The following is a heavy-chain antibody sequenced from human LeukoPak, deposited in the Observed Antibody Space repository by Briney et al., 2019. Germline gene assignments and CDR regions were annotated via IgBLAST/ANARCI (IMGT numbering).Heavy chain of an antibody. J-gene: IGHJ3*02. CDR2: ITGSSGST. CDR1: GFTFSSYA. Sequence: GGSLRISCPASGFTFSSYAMSGVRQAPGKGLEWVSAITGSSGSTYYADSVEGRFTISRDNSKNTLYLQMNSLRAEDTALYYCAKAAFYYDSSVRAFAIRGQGKMVTVSS. V-gene: IGHV3-23*01. D-gene: IGHD3-22*01. CDR3: AKAAFYYDSSVRAFAI.